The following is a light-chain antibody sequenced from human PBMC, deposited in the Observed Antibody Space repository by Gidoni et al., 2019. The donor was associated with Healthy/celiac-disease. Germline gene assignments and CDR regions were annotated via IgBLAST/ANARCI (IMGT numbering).Light chain of an antibody. CDR2: GAS. Sequence: EIVLTQSPGTLSLSPGERATLSCRASQSVSSSYLAWYQQKPGQAPRLLNYGASSRATGIPDRFSGSESGTDFTLTISRLEPEDFAVYYCQQYGSSPLTFGGGTKVEIK. J-gene: IGKJ4*01. V-gene: IGKV3-20*01. CDR1: QSVSSSY. CDR3: QQYGSSPLT.